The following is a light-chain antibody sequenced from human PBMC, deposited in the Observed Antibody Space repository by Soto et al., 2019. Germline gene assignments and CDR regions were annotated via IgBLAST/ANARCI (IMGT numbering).Light chain of an antibody. CDR3: RSYTSLSTVV. CDR1: SSDVGGYNH. CDR2: AVS. Sequence: QSVLTQPASVSGSPGQSITISCTGTSSDVGGYNHVSWYQHSPGKAPKLILFAVSDRPSGVSHRFSGSKSGNTASLTISGLQAEDEADYYCRSYTSLSTVVFGGGTKLTVL. V-gene: IGLV2-14*01. J-gene: IGLJ2*01.